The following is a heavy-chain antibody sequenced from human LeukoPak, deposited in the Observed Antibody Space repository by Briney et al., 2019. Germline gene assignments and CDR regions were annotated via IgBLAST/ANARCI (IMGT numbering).Heavy chain of an antibody. J-gene: IGHJ4*02. D-gene: IGHD6-6*01. Sequence: ESGXXLLKPTQTLTLTCTFSGFSLSTSGMRVSWIRQPPGKALEWLSLIDWDDDKFYSTSLKSRRTISEDTSKRQVVLTMTNMDPVDTAIYYCARRTSSSFYFDYWGQGTLVTVSS. CDR3: ARRTSSSFYFDY. CDR1: GFSLSTSGMR. CDR2: IDWDDDK. V-gene: IGHV2-70*04.